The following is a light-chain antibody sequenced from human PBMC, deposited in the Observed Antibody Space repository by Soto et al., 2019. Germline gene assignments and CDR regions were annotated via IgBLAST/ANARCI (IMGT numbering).Light chain of an antibody. CDR1: QSVRSNF. Sequence: EIVLTQSPGTLSLSPGERATLSCRASQSVRSNFLAWYRQKPGQAPRLLIYGASTRATGIPDRFSGSGSGTDFTLTISRLEPEDFAVYYCRQYGTSPLYTFGQGTKVDIK. CDR2: GAS. J-gene: IGKJ2*01. CDR3: RQYGTSPLYT. V-gene: IGKV3-20*01.